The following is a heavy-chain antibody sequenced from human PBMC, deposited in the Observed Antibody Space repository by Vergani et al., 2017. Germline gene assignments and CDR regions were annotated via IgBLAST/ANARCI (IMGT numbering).Heavy chain of an antibody. J-gene: IGHJ6*02. CDR3: ANSVIAGNVGVAYFGMDV. D-gene: IGHD2/OR15-2a*01. CDR2: IKSDGRT. V-gene: IGHV3-66*02. CDR1: GFRVTTYY. Sequence: VELLESGGGLAQPGGSLRVSCSASGFRVTTYYMSWVRQAPGKGLEWVSVIKSDGRTSYAESVRGRFTISRDTSRNAVYLQKNSLRTEDTAVYFCANSVIAGNVGVAYFGMDVWGRGTTVTVSS.